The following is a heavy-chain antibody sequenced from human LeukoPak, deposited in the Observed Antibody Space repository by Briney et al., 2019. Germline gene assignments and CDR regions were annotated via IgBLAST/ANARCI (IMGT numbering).Heavy chain of an antibody. D-gene: IGHD5-12*01. Sequence: GGSLSLSCAASGFTFSSYGMSWVRQAPGKGLEWVSAISGSGGSTYYADSVKGRFTISRDNSKNTLYLQMNSLRAEDTAVYYCAKAHRGYALEDYWGQGTLVTVSS. CDR2: ISGSGGST. CDR3: AKAHRGYALEDY. CDR1: GFTFSSYG. J-gene: IGHJ4*02. V-gene: IGHV3-23*01.